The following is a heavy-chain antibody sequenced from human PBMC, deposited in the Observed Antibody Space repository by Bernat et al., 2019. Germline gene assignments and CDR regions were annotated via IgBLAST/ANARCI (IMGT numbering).Heavy chain of an antibody. CDR3: ARADHYGMDV. V-gene: IGHV3-30-3*01. J-gene: IGHJ6*02. CDR2: ISYDGSNK. CDR1: GFTFSSYA. Sequence: QVQLVESGGGVVQPGRSLRLSCAASGFTFSSYAMHWVHQAPGKGLEWVAVISYDGSNKYYADSVKGRFTISRDNSKNTLYLQMNSLRAEDTAVYYCARADHYGMDVWGQGTTVTVSS.